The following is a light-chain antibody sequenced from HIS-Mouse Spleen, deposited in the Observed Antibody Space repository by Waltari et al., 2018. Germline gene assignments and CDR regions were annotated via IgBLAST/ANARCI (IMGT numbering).Light chain of an antibody. CDR2: EGS. V-gene: IGLV2-23*01. CDR1: SSDVGRYNL. CDR3: CSYAGSSTYVV. Sequence: QSALTQPASVSGSPGQSITISCTGTSSDVGRYNLFSLYQPHPGKAPKLMIYEGSKRPSGVSNRFSGSKSGNTASLTISGLQAEDEADYYCCSYAGSSTYVVFGGGTKLTVL. J-gene: IGLJ2*01.